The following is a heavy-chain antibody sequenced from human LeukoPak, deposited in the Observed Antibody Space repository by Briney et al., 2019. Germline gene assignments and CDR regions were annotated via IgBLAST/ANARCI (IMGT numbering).Heavy chain of an antibody. Sequence: PSETLSLTCAVSGYSISRGYYWALIRQPPGKGLEWIGTVYHTGSTYYNPSLDSRVTISVDTSKNEFSLNLKSVTAADTAVYCCARAGWIITSGIDYWGQGALVTVSS. CDR2: VYHTGST. V-gene: IGHV4-38-2*01. D-gene: IGHD3-10*01. J-gene: IGHJ4*02. CDR1: GYSISRGYY. CDR3: ARAGWIITSGIDY.